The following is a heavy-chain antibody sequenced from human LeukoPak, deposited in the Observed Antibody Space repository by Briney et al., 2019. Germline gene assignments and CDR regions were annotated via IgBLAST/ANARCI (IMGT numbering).Heavy chain of an antibody. CDR3: ARDSPDYYDSSGYYYLRYYFDY. D-gene: IGHD3-22*01. V-gene: IGHV3-11*01. CDR1: GFTFSDYY. CDR2: ISSSGSTI. J-gene: IGHJ4*02. Sequence: GGSLRLSCAASGFTFSDYYMSWIRQAPGKGLGWVSYISSSGSTIYYADSVKGRFTISRDNAKNSLYLQMNSLRAEDTAVYYCARDSPDYYDSSGYYYLRYYFDYWGQGTLVTVSS.